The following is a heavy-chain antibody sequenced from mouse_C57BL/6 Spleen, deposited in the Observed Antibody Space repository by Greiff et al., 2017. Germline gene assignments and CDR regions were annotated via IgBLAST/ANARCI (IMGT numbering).Heavy chain of an antibody. D-gene: IGHD1-1*01. Sequence: EVQLKESGAELVKPGASVKLSCTASGFNIKDYYMHWVKQRTEKGLEWIGRIDPEDGETKYAPKFQGKATITGDTSSNTAYLQISSLTSEDTAVYYCASHYGSSYGYWYFDGWGTGTTVTVSS. CDR2: IDPEDGET. J-gene: IGHJ1*03. V-gene: IGHV14-2*01. CDR1: GFNIKDYY. CDR3: ASHYGSSYGYWYFDG.